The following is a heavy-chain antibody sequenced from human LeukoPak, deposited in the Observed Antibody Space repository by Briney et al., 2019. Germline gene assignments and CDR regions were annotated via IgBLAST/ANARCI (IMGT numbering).Heavy chain of an antibody. D-gene: IGHD2-15*01. J-gene: IGHJ4*02. V-gene: IGHV4-39*01. Sequence: SETLSLTCTVSGGSISSTNYYWGWHRQPPGMGLEWLGSIYYSGSTYYNPSLKSRVTISVDTSKNQFSLKLSSVTATDTAVYYCAAQVAQALTDPKINYFDYWGQGTLVAVSS. CDR2: IYYSGST. CDR3: AAQVAQALTDPKINYFDY. CDR1: GGSISSTNYY.